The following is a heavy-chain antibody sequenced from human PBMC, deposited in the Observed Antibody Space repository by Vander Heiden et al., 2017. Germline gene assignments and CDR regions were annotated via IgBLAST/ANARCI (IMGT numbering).Heavy chain of an antibody. V-gene: IGHV1-18*01. Sequence: QVHLVQSAAEVKKPGASVKVSCKAFGFTFMNFGFTWVRQAPGQGLEWMGWISAYTGNTISAQKFQERITVTTDTSTSTTFMELRSLRSDDTAMYYCARDESPYSSGWYFNYWGQGTLVSVSS. CDR3: ARDESPYSSGWYFNY. CDR2: ISAYTGNT. J-gene: IGHJ4*02. CDR1: GFTFMNFG. D-gene: IGHD6-19*01.